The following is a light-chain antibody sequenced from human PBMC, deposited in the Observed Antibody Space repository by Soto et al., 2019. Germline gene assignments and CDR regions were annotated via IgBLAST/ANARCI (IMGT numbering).Light chain of an antibody. CDR1: QSVSSSY. CDR2: GAS. V-gene: IGKV3-20*01. Sequence: EIVLTQSPGTLSLSPGERATLSCRASQSVSSSYLAWYQQKPGQAPRLVIYGASSRATGIPYRFSGSGSGTDFTLTISRLEPEDFAVYYCQQYGRSPYTFGQGTKLEIK. CDR3: QQYGRSPYT. J-gene: IGKJ2*01.